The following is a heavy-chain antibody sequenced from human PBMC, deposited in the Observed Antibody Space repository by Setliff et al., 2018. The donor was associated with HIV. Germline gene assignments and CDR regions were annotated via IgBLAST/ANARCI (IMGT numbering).Heavy chain of an antibody. J-gene: IGHJ6*03. CDR1: GGSISSGGYY. V-gene: IGHV4-31*03. CDR3: ARGLVVVTDSDYDTNYYYYYYMDV. Sequence: SETLSLTCTVSGGSISSGGYYWSWIRQHPGKGLEWIGYIYYSGSTYYNPSLKSRVTISIDTSKNQFSLKLSSVTAADTAVYYCARGLVVVTDSDYDTNYYYYYYMDVWGKGTMVTVSS. D-gene: IGHD5-12*01. CDR2: IYYSGST.